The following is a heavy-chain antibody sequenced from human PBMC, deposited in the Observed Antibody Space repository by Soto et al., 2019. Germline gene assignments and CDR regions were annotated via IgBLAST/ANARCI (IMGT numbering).Heavy chain of an antibody. Sequence: EVLLVESGGGLVQPGRSLRLSCAVSGFNFGNYAMHWVRQAPGKGLEWVAAINWNSDKVAYAGSVLGRFTIFRDSAKTSLHLQMNDLTTEDTAFYYCAKDKGGTPYYIDSWGQGILVTVSS. CDR3: AKDKGGTPYYIDS. D-gene: IGHD6-25*01. V-gene: IGHV3-9*01. J-gene: IGHJ4*02. CDR2: INWNSDKV. CDR1: GFNFGNYA.